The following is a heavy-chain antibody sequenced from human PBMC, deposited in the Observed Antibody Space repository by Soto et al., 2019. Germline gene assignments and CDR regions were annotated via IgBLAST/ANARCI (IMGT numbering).Heavy chain of an antibody. Sequence: GGSLRLSCAASGFTFSSYAMSWVRQAPGKGLEWVSAISGSGGSTYYADSVKGRFTISRDNSKNTLYLQMNSLRAEDTAVYYCAKIRVDLDVGYCTNGVCYTHFDYWGQGTLVTVPS. CDR1: GFTFSSYA. D-gene: IGHD2-8*01. CDR3: AKIRVDLDVGYCTNGVCYTHFDY. V-gene: IGHV3-23*01. J-gene: IGHJ4*02. CDR2: ISGSGGST.